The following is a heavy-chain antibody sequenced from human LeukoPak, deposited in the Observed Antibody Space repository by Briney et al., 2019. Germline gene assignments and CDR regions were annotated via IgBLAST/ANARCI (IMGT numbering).Heavy chain of an antibody. CDR1: GGSISSYY. Sequence: SETLSLTCTVSGGSISSYYWSWIRQPPGKGLEWIGYIYYSGSTNYNPSLKSRVTISVDTSKNQFSLKLSSVPAADTAVYYCARDRALSDAFDIWGQGTMVTVSS. CDR2: IYYSGST. CDR3: ARDRALSDAFDI. J-gene: IGHJ3*02. V-gene: IGHV4-59*01.